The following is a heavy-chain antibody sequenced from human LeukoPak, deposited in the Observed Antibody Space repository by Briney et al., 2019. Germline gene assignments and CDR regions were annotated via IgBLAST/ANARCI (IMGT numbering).Heavy chain of an antibody. D-gene: IGHD3-10*01. V-gene: IGHV1-18*04. J-gene: IGHJ3*02. CDR1: GFTVSSNY. CDR3: ARDTRFGEEGQKNAFDI. Sequence: GSLRLSCAASGFTVSSNYMSWVRQAPGQGLEWMGWISGHNGDTDYEENLQGRVTITIDKSTRTAYMELRSLRSDDTAVYYCARDTRFGEEGQKNAFDIWGQGTMVTVSS. CDR2: ISGHNGDT.